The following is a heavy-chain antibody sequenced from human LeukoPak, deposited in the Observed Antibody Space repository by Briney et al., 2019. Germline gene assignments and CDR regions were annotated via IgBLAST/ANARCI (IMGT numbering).Heavy chain of an antibody. D-gene: IGHD3-22*01. Sequence: SETLSLTCTVSGGPISSYYWSWIRQPAGKGLEWIGRIHTSGSTNYNPSLKSRVTMSVDTSKNQFSLKLSSVTAADTAVYYCARDSYYYDSSGYSRFDYWGQGTLVTVSS. CDR1: GGPISSYY. J-gene: IGHJ4*02. CDR3: ARDSYYYDSSGYSRFDY. CDR2: IHTSGST. V-gene: IGHV4-4*07.